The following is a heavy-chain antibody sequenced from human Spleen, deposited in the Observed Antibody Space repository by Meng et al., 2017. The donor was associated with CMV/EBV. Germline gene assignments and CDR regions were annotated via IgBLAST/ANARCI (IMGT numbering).Heavy chain of an antibody. Sequence: ASVKVSCKASGYTLTTYGINWVRQATGQGLEWMGWMNPNSGNTGYAQKFQGRVTMTRNTSISTAYMELSSLRSEDTAVYYCARFPTGTLYDYWGQGTLVTVSS. D-gene: IGHD1-1*01. J-gene: IGHJ4*02. CDR2: MNPNSGNT. V-gene: IGHV1-8*01. CDR1: GYTLTTYG. CDR3: ARFPTGTLYDY.